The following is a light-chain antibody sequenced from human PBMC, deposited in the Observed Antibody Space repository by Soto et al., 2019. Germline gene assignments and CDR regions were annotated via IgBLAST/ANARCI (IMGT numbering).Light chain of an antibody. Sequence: QSVLTQPAAVSGSPGQSITISCTGTSSDIGGHNFVSWYQHHPGKAPKLLIYEVSYRASGVSTRFTGSKSANTASLTISGLQAEDEADYSCSSYTSSRYVVFGGGTKVTVL. CDR1: SSDIGGHNF. J-gene: IGLJ2*01. CDR3: SSYTSSRYVV. V-gene: IGLV2-14*01. CDR2: EVS.